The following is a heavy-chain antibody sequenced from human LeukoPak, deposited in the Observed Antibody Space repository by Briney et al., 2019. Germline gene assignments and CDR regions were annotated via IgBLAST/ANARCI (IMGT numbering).Heavy chain of an antibody. V-gene: IGHV5-51*01. D-gene: IGHD6-19*01. J-gene: IGHJ4*02. CDR1: GYSFTSYW. CDR2: IYPGDSDT. CDR3: ARAIAVAGHPWGH. Sequence: GESLKISCKGSGYSFTSYWIGWVRQMPGKGLEWMGIIYPGDSDTGYSPSFQGQVTISADKSISTAYLQWSSLKASDTAMYYCARAIAVAGHPWGHWGQGTLVTVSS.